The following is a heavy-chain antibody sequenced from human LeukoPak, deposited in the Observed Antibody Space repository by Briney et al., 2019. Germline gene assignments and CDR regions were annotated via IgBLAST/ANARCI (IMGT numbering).Heavy chain of an antibody. D-gene: IGHD1-26*01. CDR2: IYYSGST. V-gene: IGHV4-39*01. Sequence: SETLSLTCTVSGGSISSSSYYWGWIRQPPGKGLEWIGSIYYSGSTHYNPSLKSRVTISVDTSKNQFSLKLSSVTAADTAVYYCARVGATRYWGQGTLVTVSS. CDR3: ARVGATRY. J-gene: IGHJ4*02. CDR1: GGSISSSSYY.